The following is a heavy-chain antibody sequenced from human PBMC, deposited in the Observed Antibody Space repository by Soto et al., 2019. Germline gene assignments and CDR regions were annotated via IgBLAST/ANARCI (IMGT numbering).Heavy chain of an antibody. CDR3: RTKKRQVVTPEY. J-gene: IGHJ4*02. D-gene: IGHD6-13*01. CDR2: IKQDGSEK. CDR1: GFTFSSYW. Sequence: EVQLVESGGGLVQPGGSLRLSCAASGFTFSSYWMNWVRQAPGKGLEWVANIKQDGSEKYYVDSVKCRFTISRDNTKNPLYRQRNSVRAEARAVYDGRTKKRQVVTPEYWDQGTLITAS. V-gene: IGHV3-7*01.